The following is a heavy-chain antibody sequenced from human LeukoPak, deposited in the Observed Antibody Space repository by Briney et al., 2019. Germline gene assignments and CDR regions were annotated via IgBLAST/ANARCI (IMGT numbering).Heavy chain of an antibody. CDR3: AKEGESFYFDS. J-gene: IGHJ4*02. CDR2: INYNGVST. V-gene: IGHV3-20*04. CDR1: GFTFENYG. Sequence: PGGSLRLSCEGSGFTFENYGMSWVRPAPGKGLEWISTINYNGVSTGYADSVKGRFSIYRDNAKKSLYLQMNSLGAEDTALYYCAKEGESFYFDSWGQGTLVTVSS. D-gene: IGHD3-16*01.